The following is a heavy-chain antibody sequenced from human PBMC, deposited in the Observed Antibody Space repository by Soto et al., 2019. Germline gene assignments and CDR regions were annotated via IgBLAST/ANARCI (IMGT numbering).Heavy chain of an antibody. CDR1: GYTFTGYY. Sequence: GASVKVSCKASGYTFTGYYMHWVRQAPGLGLEWMGWINPNSGSTNYAQKFQGRVTMTRDTSISTAYMELSRLRSDDTAVYYCARGSLRGSGSYYTHRFDYWGQGTLVTVSS. CDR2: INPNSGST. V-gene: IGHV1-2*02. D-gene: IGHD3-10*01. J-gene: IGHJ4*02. CDR3: ARGSLRGSGSYYTHRFDY.